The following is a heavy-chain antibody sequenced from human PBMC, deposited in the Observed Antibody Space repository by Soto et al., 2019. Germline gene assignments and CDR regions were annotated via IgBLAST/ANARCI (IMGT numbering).Heavy chain of an antibody. V-gene: IGHV3-7*03. J-gene: IGHJ4*02. CDR3: ARQYLWLGGYFDY. CDR2: IKQDGSEK. D-gene: IGHD3-10*01. CDR1: GFTFSSYG. Sequence: PGGSLRLSCAAPGFTFSSYGMSWVRQALGKGLEWVANIKQDGSEKYYVDSVKGRFTIARDNAKNSLYLQMNSLSADDTAVYYCARQYLWLGGYFDYGGQGALVTVSS.